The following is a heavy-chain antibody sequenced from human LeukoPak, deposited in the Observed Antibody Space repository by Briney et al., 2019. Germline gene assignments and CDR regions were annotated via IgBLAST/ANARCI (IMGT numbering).Heavy chain of an antibody. J-gene: IGHJ6*02. CDR1: GYTFTSYD. Sequence: GASVKVSCKASGYTFTSYDINWVRQATGQGLEWMGWMIPNSGNTGYAQKFQGRVTMTRNTSISTAYMELSSLRSEDTAVYYCAISWDGPYYYGMDVWGQGTTVTVSS. V-gene: IGHV1-8*01. CDR2: MIPNSGNT. D-gene: IGHD1-26*01. CDR3: AISWDGPYYYGMDV.